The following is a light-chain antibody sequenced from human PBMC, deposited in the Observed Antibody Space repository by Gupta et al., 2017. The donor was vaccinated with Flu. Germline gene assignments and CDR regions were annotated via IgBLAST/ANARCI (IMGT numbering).Light chain of an antibody. CDR1: QRLLHCNRYNY. CDR3: MQTLRTSIT. J-gene: IGKJ5*01. CDR2: LGS. V-gene: IGKV2-28*01. Sequence: VMTQSPPSLPVTPGVTASMSCRSSQRLLHCNRYNYLDWYVQKPGHSPQLLIFLGSFRASGVPDSFSGSGSDTDFTLKISRVEAEDVGVYYCMQTLRTSITFGQGTRLEIK.